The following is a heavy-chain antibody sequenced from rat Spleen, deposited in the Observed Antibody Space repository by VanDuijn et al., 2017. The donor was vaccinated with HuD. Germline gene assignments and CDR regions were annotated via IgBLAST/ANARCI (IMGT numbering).Heavy chain of an antibody. CDR2: IWGNGNT. CDR1: GLSLISHD. CDR3: ARPSY. J-gene: IGHJ2*01. V-gene: IGHV2-13*01. Sequence: QVQLKESGPGLVQPSQTLSLTCTVSGLSLISHDLSWVRRPPGKGLEWMGVIWGNGNTHYNSALKSRLSISRDTSKSQVFLKMNSLQTEDTAMYFCARPSYWGQGVMVTVSS.